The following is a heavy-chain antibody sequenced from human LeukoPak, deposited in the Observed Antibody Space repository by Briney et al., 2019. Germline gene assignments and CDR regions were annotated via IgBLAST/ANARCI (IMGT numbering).Heavy chain of an antibody. V-gene: IGHV3-7*01. D-gene: IGHD3-10*01. Sequence: QPGGSLRLSCAASGSTFSSYWMSWVRQAPGKGLEWVANIKQDGSEKYYVDSVKGRFTISRDNAKNSLYLQMNSPRAEDTAVYYCARYWVAMVRGVTKPYYFDYWGQGTLVTVSS. CDR3: ARYWVAMVRGVTKPYYFDY. CDR1: GSTFSSYW. J-gene: IGHJ4*02. CDR2: IKQDGSEK.